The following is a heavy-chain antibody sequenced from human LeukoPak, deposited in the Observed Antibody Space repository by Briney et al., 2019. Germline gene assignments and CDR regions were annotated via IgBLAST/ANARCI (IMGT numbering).Heavy chain of an antibody. Sequence: GGSLRLSCAASGFTFSSYAMSWVRQAPGKGLEWVAVISYDGSNKYYADSVKGRFTISRDNSKNTLYLQMNSLRAEDTAVYYCARTVLRFLKGPMDVWGQGTTVTVSS. CDR3: ARTVLRFLKGPMDV. CDR1: GFTFSSYA. D-gene: IGHD3-3*01. V-gene: IGHV3-30-3*01. CDR2: ISYDGSNK. J-gene: IGHJ6*02.